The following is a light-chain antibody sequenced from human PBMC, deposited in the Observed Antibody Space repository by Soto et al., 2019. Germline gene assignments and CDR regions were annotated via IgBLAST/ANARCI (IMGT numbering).Light chain of an antibody. Sequence: QSVLTQSPSASASLGASVKLTCTLRSGHSRDAIAWHQQQPEKGPRYLMKLNSDGSHTKGDGIPDRFSGSSSGAERYLIISRLQAEDEADYYCQTWGTGIQVVFGGGTTLTVL. CDR2: LNSDGSH. CDR1: SGHSRDA. CDR3: QTWGTGIQVV. J-gene: IGLJ2*01. V-gene: IGLV4-69*01.